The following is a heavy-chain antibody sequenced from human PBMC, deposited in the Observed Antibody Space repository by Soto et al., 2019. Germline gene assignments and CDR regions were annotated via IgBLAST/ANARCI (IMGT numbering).Heavy chain of an antibody. CDR1: GFTIDSYW. V-gene: IGHV3-7*05. CDR3: VRVNWFLGL. J-gene: IGHJ2*01. Sequence: GGSLRLSCAASGFTIDSYWMSWVRQAQGKGLEWVAHISPDGSDTYCVDSVRGRFTVSRDNAKNSLYLQMNSLRAEDTAVYYCVRVNWFLGLWGRGTLVTVSS. CDR2: ISPDGSDT. D-gene: IGHD1-1*01.